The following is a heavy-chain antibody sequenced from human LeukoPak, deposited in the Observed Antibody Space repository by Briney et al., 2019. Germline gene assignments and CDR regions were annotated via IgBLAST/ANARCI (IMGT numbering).Heavy chain of an antibody. J-gene: IGHJ4*02. V-gene: IGHV3-43*02. CDR1: GFMFHDYA. CDR3: ARESESSGWYDY. Sequence: QPGGSLGLSCAAPGFMFHDYAIHWVRQAPGKGLEWVSLISEDGGSTFYADSVKGRFTISRDNSKNSLYLQMNSLRSDDTALYYCARESESSGWYDYWGQGTLVTVSS. D-gene: IGHD6-19*01. CDR2: ISEDGGST.